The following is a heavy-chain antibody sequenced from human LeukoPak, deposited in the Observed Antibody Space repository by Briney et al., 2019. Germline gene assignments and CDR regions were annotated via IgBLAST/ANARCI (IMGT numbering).Heavy chain of an antibody. CDR1: GGSISSGGYY. V-gene: IGHV4-31*03. CDR3: SRMAAAGTWNFDY. Sequence: SETLSLTCTVSGGSISSGGYYWSWIRQHPGKGLEWIGYIYYSGSTYYNPSLKGRVTISVDTSKNQFSLKLSSVTAADTAVYYCSRMAAAGTWNFDYWGQGTLVTVSS. J-gene: IGHJ4*02. CDR2: IYYSGST. D-gene: IGHD6-13*01.